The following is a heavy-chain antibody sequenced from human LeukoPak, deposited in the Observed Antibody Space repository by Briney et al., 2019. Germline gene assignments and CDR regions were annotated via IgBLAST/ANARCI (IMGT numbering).Heavy chain of an antibody. CDR1: GGPSSTYH. CDR2: IYFNGST. Sequence: SETLSLTCTVSGGPSSTYHWSWIRQSPGKGLEWMGYIYFNGSTHYNPSLKSRVTISIDTSKKQFSLKLTSVTAADTAIYYCARSGGWVTAYWYFDLWGRGALVTVSS. D-gene: IGHD2-21*02. CDR3: ARSGGWVTAYWYFDL. V-gene: IGHV4-59*01. J-gene: IGHJ2*01.